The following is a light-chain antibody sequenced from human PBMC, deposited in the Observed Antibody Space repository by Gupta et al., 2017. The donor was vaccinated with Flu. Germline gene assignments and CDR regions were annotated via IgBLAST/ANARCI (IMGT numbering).Light chain of an antibody. CDR3: QQYDDWPPIT. CDR2: GAS. CDR1: QSISSN. Sequence: EIVMTQSPDTLSVSPGDRATLSCRASQSISSNLAWYQHKPGLAPRLLIYGASTRDTGIADRFSGSGSGTEFTLTISSRESEDFAVYYCQQYDDWPPITFGQGTXLEIK. V-gene: IGKV3-15*01. J-gene: IGKJ5*01.